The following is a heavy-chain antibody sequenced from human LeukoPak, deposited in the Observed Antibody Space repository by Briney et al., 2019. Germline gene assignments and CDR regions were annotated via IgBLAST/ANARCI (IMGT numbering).Heavy chain of an antibody. CDR3: ARAYYYGSGSYYLDY. CDR1: GGSFSGYY. D-gene: IGHD3-10*01. Sequence: SETLSLTCAVYGGSFSGYYWSWIRQPPGKGLEWIGEINHSGSTNYNPSLKSRVTISVDTSKNQFSLKLSSVTAADTAVYYCARAYYYGSGSYYLDYWGQGTLVTVSS. V-gene: IGHV4-34*01. J-gene: IGHJ4*02. CDR2: INHSGST.